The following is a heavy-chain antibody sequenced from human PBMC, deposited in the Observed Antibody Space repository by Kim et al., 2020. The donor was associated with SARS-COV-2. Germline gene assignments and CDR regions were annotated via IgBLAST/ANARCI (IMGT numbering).Heavy chain of an antibody. Sequence: SETLSLTCAVYGGSFSGYYWSWIRQPPGKGLEWIGEINHSGSTNYNPSLKSRGTISVDTSKNQLPVKLRSVTDADTAVCYCARGTRIERYCSSTSCYGSSGAIGYFQHWGQGTLVTVSS. CDR1: GGSFSGYY. V-gene: IGHV4-34*01. CDR3: ARGTRIERYCSSTSCYGSSGAIGYFQH. CDR2: INHSGST. J-gene: IGHJ1*01. D-gene: IGHD2-2*01.